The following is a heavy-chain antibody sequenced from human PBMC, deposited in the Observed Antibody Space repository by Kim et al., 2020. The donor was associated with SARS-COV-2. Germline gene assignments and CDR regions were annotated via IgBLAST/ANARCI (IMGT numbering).Heavy chain of an antibody. V-gene: IGHV5-51*01. CDR1: GYTFTSYW. CDR2: IYPGDSDN. D-gene: IGHD3-10*01. Sequence: GESLKISCKGSGYTFTSYWIGWVRQMPGKGLEWMGIIYPGDSDNRYSPSFQGQVTMSADKSISTAYLQWSSLKASDTAMYYCARVDVLLWFGELIPIVGVLDIWGQETMVSVSS. J-gene: IGHJ3*02. CDR3: ARVDVLLWFGELIPIVGVLDI.